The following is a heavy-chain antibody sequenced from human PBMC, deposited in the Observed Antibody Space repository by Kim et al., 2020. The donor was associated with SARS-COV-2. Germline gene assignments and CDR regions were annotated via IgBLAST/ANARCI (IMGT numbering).Heavy chain of an antibody. J-gene: IGHJ4*02. CDR1: GGSISSGGYY. V-gene: IGHV4-31*03. Sequence: SETLSLTCTVSGGSISSGGYYWSWIRQHPGKGLEWIGYIYYSGSTYYNPSLKSRVTISVDTSKNQFSLKLSSVTVADTAVYYCARDGSGGWALFDYWGQGTLVTVSS. D-gene: IGHD2-15*01. CDR3: ARDGSGGWALFDY. CDR2: IYYSGST.